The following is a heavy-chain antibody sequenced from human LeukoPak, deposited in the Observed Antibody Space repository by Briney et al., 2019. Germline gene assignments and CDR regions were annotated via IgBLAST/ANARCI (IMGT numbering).Heavy chain of an antibody. CDR2: INGVGSEP. D-gene: IGHD3-22*01. CDR3: ARLRIGSSGFWWFDP. Sequence: GGSLRLSCAASGLTFSNYWMGWVRQAPGKGLVWVANINGVGSEPYYGDSLEGRFTISRDNAKNSLYLQMNSLRAGDTAMYYCARLRIGSSGFWWFDPWGQGTLVTVSS. CDR1: GLTFSNYW. V-gene: IGHV3-7*01. J-gene: IGHJ5*02.